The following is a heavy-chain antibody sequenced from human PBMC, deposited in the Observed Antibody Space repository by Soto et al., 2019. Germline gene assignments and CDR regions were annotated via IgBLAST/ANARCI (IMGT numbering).Heavy chain of an antibody. J-gene: IGHJ6*02. Sequence: SETLSHTCTVSGGSISSGDDFWTWIRQPPGKGLEWIGYIYYSGSTYYNPSLKSRLTMSVDTSKNQFSLKLSSVTAADTAVYYCARDRAKWKDYYYYGMDVWGQGTTVTVSS. D-gene: IGHD1-20*01. V-gene: IGHV4-30-4*01. CDR1: GGSISSGDDF. CDR3: ARDRAKWKDYYYYGMDV. CDR2: IYYSGST.